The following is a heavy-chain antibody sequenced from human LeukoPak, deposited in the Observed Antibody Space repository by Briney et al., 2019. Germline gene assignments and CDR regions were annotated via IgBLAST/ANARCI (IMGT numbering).Heavy chain of an antibody. CDR1: GFTFSSYA. Sequence: PGGSLRLSCAASGFTFSSYAMSWVRQAPGKGLEWVSAISGSGGSTYYADSVKGRFTISRDNSKNTLYLQMNSLRAEDTAVYYCAKGPGGEPTELYYYYMDVWGKGTTVTVSS. D-gene: IGHD1-14*01. J-gene: IGHJ6*03. V-gene: IGHV3-23*01. CDR3: AKGPGGEPTELYYYYMDV. CDR2: ISGSGGST.